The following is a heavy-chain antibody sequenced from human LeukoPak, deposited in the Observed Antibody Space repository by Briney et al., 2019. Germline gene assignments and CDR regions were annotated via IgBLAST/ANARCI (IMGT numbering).Heavy chain of an antibody. CDR2: IYYSGST. V-gene: IGHV4-30-4*01. J-gene: IGHJ3*02. CDR1: GGSISSGDYY. Sequence: SETLSLTCTVSGGSISSGDYYWSWIRQPPGKGLEWIGYIYYSGSTYYNPSLKSRVTISVDTSKNQFSLKLSSVTAADTAVYYCAREAYDILTGAEAFDIWGQGTMVTVSS. D-gene: IGHD3-9*01. CDR3: AREAYDILTGAEAFDI.